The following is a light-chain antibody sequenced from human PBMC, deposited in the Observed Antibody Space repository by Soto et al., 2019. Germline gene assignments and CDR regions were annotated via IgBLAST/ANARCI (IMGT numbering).Light chain of an antibody. CDR1: QTFGSD. J-gene: IGKJ2*01. CDR3: QQHIEWPVT. V-gene: IGKV3-15*01. Sequence: EIVLTQSPVTLSVSPGDGATLSCRASQTFGSDLAWYQQKPGQAPRLLIYDASTRATGVPARFSGSGSGTEFTRSIDNLQSVDFAVYYCQQHIEWPVTLGQVT. CDR2: DAS.